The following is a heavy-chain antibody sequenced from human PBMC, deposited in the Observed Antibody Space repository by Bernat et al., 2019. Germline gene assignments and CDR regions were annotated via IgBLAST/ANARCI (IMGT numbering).Heavy chain of an antibody. CDR3: AKDGGGVAVAGFSDY. V-gene: IGHV3-30*18. CDR2: VSYDGVIK. Sequence: QVQLEESGGGVVQPGRSLRLSCAASGFTFSSYGIHWVRQAPGKGLEWVAVVSYDGVIKYCAESVKGRFTISRDNSKNTLYLQMNSLGGEDTAVYYCAKDGGGVAVAGFSDYWGQGTLVTVSS. D-gene: IGHD6-19*01. CDR1: GFTFSSYG. J-gene: IGHJ4*02.